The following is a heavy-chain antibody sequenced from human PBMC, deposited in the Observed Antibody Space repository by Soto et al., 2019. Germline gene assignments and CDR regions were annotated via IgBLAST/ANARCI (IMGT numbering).Heavy chain of an antibody. J-gene: IGHJ4*02. CDR1: GFTFRNSG. D-gene: IGHD2-21*02. V-gene: IGHV3-30*05. Sequence: GGSLRLSCTASGFTFRNSGMHWVRQAPGKGLEWVALVSFDGSNEYYADSVKGRFTISRDNFKNTLYLHMTSLRPEDTAVYYCTKTIHGDSTGAFDVWGLGAPVTVSS. CDR2: VSFDGSNE. CDR3: TKTIHGDSTGAFDV.